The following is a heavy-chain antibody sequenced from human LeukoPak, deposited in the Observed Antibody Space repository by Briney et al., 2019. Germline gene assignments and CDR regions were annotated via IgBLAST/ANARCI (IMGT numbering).Heavy chain of an antibody. V-gene: IGHV3-23*01. CDR3: AKGNNSRATSFDY. J-gene: IGHJ4*02. Sequence: GGSLRLSCAASGFTFSSYIMSWVRQAPGKGLEWVSSITASGGSTYYADSVRGRFTISRDNSKNTLYVQLNGLRGEDTAVYYCAKGNNSRATSFDYWGQGTLVTVSS. CDR2: ITASGGST. CDR1: GFTFSSYI. D-gene: IGHD2/OR15-2a*01.